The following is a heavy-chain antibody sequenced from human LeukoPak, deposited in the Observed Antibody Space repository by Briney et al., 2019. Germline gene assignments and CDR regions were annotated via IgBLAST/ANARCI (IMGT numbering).Heavy chain of an antibody. CDR1: GYTFTAYY. CDR3: TSVRAYSSAWFEY. J-gene: IGHJ5*01. CDR2: INPNSGGT. V-gene: IGHV1-2*02. D-gene: IGHD6-25*01. Sequence: GASAKVSCKASGYTFTAYYIHWVRQAPGQGLEWMGWINPNSGGTNSAQKFQGRVIMTRETSINTAYMELSGLTSADTAVYYCTSVRAYSSAWFEYWGQGALVTVSS.